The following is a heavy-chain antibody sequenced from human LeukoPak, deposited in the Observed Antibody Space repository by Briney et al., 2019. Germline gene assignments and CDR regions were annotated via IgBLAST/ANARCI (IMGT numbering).Heavy chain of an antibody. CDR3: ARVYSSSSPINY. V-gene: IGHV3-21*01. CDR2: ISSSSSYI. Sequence: GGSLRLSCAASGFTFSSYSMTWVRQAPGKGLEWVSSISSSSSYIYYADSVKGRFTISRDNAKNSLYLQMNSLRAEDTAVYYCARVYSSSSPINYWGQGTLVTVSS. D-gene: IGHD6-6*01. J-gene: IGHJ4*02. CDR1: GFTFSSYS.